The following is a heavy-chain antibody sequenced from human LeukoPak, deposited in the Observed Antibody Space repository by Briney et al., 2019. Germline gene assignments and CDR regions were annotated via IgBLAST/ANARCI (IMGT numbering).Heavy chain of an antibody. V-gene: IGHV4-34*01. D-gene: IGHD2-21*02. J-gene: IGHJ4*02. Sequence: SETLSLTCAVYGGSFSGYYWSWIRQPPGKGLEWIGEINHSGSTNYNPSLKSRVTISVDTSKNQFSLKLSSVTAADTAVYYCASSPIVVVTAITHWGQGTLVTVSS. CDR1: GGSFSGYY. CDR3: ASSPIVVVTAITH. CDR2: INHSGST.